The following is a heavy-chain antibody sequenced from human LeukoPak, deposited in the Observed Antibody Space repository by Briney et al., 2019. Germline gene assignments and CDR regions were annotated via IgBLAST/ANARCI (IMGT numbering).Heavy chain of an antibody. Sequence: PSETLSLTCSVSGGSMTNLYWTWIRQPPGKGLEWTGDIYDSGSTRYNTSLESRVTISVDTSKNQFSLKLSSVTAADTAVYYCAKGGSTNFYYGDVWGQGTTVTVSS. D-gene: IGHD2/OR15-2a*01. CDR2: IYDSGST. J-gene: IGHJ6*02. CDR3: AKGGSTNFYYGDV. CDR1: GGSMTNLY. V-gene: IGHV4-59*01.